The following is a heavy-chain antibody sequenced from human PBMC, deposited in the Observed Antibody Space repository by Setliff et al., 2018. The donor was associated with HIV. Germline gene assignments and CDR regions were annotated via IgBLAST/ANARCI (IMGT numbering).Heavy chain of an antibody. CDR3: TKEKPWGSGTYWFDA. CDR2: IRSKTQGGTT. V-gene: IGHV3-49*04. CDR1: GFTFSNYA. J-gene: IGHJ5*02. D-gene: IGHD3-10*01. Sequence: SLRLSCAASGFTFSNYAMHWVRQAPGKGLEWVGFIRSKTQGGTTVYAAPVKGRFTISRDDSRSIAYLQMNSLKTEDTAVYYCTKEKPWGSGTYWFDAWGQGTLVTVSS.